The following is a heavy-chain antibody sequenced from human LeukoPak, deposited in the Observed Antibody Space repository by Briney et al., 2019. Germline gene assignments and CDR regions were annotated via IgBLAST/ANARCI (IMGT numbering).Heavy chain of an antibody. V-gene: IGHV3-21*04. D-gene: IGHD6-13*01. CDR3: AKDAGYSSSWYDFDY. J-gene: IGHJ4*02. CDR2: ISSSSSYI. Sequence: PGGSLRLSCAASGFTFSSYSMNWVRQAPGKGLEWVSSISSSSSYIYYADSVKGRFTISRDNSKNSLYLQMNSLRTEDTALYYCAKDAGYSSSWYDFDYWGQGTLVTVSS. CDR1: GFTFSSYS.